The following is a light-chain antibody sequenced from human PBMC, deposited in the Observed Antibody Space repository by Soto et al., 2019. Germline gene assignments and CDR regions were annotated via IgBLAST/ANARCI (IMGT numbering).Light chain of an antibody. J-gene: IGKJ3*01. CDR3: QPYHDWPPIT. V-gene: IGKV3-15*01. CDR2: GAS. Sequence: EIVMTQSPDTLSVSPGEGVTLSCRASQSVSSDLAWYQQKPGQSPRLLMYGASTRATDIPARFSGGGSGTEFTLTISSLQSEDVAIYYCQPYHDWPPITFGPGTKVEIK. CDR1: QSVSSD.